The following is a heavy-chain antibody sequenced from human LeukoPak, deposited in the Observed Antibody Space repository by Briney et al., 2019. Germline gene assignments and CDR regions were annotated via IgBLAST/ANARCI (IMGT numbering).Heavy chain of an antibody. V-gene: IGHV3-74*01. CDR3: ARSGWPYYFDY. CDR2: IHSDGSST. J-gene: IGHJ4*02. D-gene: IGHD3-22*01. Sequence: AGGSLRLSCAASGFTFSSYGMHWVRQAPGKGLVWVSRIHSDGSSTSYADSVRGRFTISRDDAKRTLYLQMNSLRAEDMAVYYCARSGWPYYFDYWGQGTLVTVSS. CDR1: GFTFSSYG.